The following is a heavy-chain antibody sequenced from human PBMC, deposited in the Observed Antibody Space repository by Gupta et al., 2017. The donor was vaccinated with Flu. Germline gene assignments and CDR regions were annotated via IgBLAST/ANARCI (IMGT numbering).Heavy chain of an antibody. CDR1: GFSLSSNGVA. CDR2: IYWDDDK. J-gene: IGHJ5*02. V-gene: IGHV2-5*02. CDR3: AYKASYHYESNGFTFMNWFDP. D-gene: IGHD3-22*01. Sequence: QITLKESGPTLVKVTETLTLTCTFSGFSLSSNGVAVGWIRQSPGKALEWLALIYWDDDKRYNPSLKTRLTVTKDTSKNQVVLTMTNMDPVDTATYYCAYKASYHYESNGFTFMNWFDPWGQGTLVTVSS.